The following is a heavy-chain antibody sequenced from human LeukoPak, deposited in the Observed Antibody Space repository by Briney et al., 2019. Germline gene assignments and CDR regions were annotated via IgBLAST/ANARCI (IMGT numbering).Heavy chain of an antibody. V-gene: IGHV3-23*01. CDR1: GFTFSSYA. CDR3: AKDGRVLGYCSSTSCPLAFDY. D-gene: IGHD2-2*01. CDR2: ISGSGGST. J-gene: IGHJ4*02. Sequence: GGSLRLSCAASGFTFSSYAMSWVRQAPGKGLEWVSAISGSGGSTYYADSVKGRFTISRDNSKNTLYLQMNSLRAEDTAVYYCAKDGRVLGYCSSTSCPLAFDYWGQGTLVTVSS.